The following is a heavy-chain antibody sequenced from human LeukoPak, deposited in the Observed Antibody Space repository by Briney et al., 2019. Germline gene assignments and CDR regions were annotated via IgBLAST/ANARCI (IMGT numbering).Heavy chain of an antibody. V-gene: IGHV3-23*01. Sequence: GGSLRLSCAASGFTFSSYAMSWVRQAPGKGLEWVSAISGSGGSTYYADSVKGRFTISRDNSKNTLYLQMNSLRAEDTAVYYCAKEGCGGDCYSEYFQHWGQGTLVTVSS. J-gene: IGHJ1*01. CDR2: ISGSGGST. D-gene: IGHD2-21*02. CDR3: AKEGCGGDCYSEYFQH. CDR1: GFTFSSYA.